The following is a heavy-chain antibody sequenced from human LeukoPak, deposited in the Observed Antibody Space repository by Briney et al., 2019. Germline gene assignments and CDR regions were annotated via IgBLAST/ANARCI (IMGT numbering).Heavy chain of an antibody. CDR2: IYYSGST. Sequence: SETLSLTCTVSGGSISSYYWSWIRQPPGKGLEWIGSIYYSGSTYYNPSLKSRVTISVDTSKNQFSLKLSSVTAADTAVYYCARAEVAGGVYFDPWGQGTLVTVSS. J-gene: IGHJ5*02. CDR1: GGSISSYY. CDR3: ARAEVAGGVYFDP. D-gene: IGHD6-19*01. V-gene: IGHV4-59*12.